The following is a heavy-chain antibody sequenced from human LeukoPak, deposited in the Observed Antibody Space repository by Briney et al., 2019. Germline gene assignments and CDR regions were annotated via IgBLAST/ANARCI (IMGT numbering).Heavy chain of an antibody. Sequence: GGSLRLSCSASGFTVSNRNMNWVRQAPGKGLEWISVIYSGGSTHYADSVKGRFTISRDNSKNTLFLQMNSLRVEDTAVYYCAKEEQQFDYFDYWGQGTLVTVSS. J-gene: IGHJ4*02. D-gene: IGHD6-6*01. V-gene: IGHV3-53*01. CDR2: IYSGGST. CDR3: AKEEQQFDYFDY. CDR1: GFTVSNRN.